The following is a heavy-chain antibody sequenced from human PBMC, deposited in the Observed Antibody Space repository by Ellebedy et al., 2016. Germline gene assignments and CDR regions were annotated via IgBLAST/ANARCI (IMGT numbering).Heavy chain of an antibody. V-gene: IGHV3-7*01. CDR1: GFTFSSYW. CDR2: IKQDGSEK. Sequence: GESLKISXAASGFTFSSYWMSWVRQAPGKGLEWVANIKQDGSEKYYVDSVKGRFTISRDNAKNSLYLQMDSLRAEDTAVYYCARESGSYFGLMRYYYYYGMDVWGQGTTVTVSS. D-gene: IGHD1-26*01. J-gene: IGHJ6*02. CDR3: ARESGSYFGLMRYYYYYGMDV.